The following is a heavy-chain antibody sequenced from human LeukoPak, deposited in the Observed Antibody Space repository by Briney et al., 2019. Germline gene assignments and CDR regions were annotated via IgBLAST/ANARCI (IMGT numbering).Heavy chain of an antibody. CDR3: ARAARGVASYDS. CDR2: IKHDGSEK. Sequence: GGSLRLSCAASGFTFSSYWISWVRQAPSTGLERVANIKHDGSEKYYVDSVKCRFTISREDAKGSLYLKTNSLRAEDTAVYYCARAARGVASYDSWGQGTLVTVSS. V-gene: IGHV3-7*01. J-gene: IGHJ4*02. D-gene: IGHD3-10*01. CDR1: GFTFSSYW.